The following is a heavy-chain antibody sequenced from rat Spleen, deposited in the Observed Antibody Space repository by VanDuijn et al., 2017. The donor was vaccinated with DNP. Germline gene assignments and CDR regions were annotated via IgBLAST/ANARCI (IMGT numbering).Heavy chain of an antibody. V-gene: IGHV5S10*01. Sequence: EVQLVESGGGLVQPGRSLKLSCAASGFTFSDYSMAWVRQAPKKGLEWVATIVYDGSGSYYGASVTGPFTIIRDISKTSLYRQMNSLKSEDTATYYCSTGRGGPEYWGQGVMVTVSS. D-gene: IGHD1-11*01. CDR3: STGRGGPEY. CDR2: IVYDGSGS. CDR1: GFTFSDYS. J-gene: IGHJ2*01.